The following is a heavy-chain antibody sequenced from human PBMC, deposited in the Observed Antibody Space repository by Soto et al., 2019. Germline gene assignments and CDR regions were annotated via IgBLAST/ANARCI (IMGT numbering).Heavy chain of an antibody. V-gene: IGHV4-59*08. J-gene: IGHJ5*02. CDR3: ARQLTGNWFDP. D-gene: IGHD1-20*01. CDR1: GGSISSYY. CDR2: IYYSGST. Sequence: SETLSLTCTVSGGSISSYYWSWIRQPPGKGLEWIGYIYYSGSTNYNPSLKSRVTISVDTSKNQFSLMLSSVTAADTAVYYCARQLTGNWFDPWGQGTLVTVSS.